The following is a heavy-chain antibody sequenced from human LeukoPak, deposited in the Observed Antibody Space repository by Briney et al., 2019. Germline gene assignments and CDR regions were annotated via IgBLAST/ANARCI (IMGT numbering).Heavy chain of an antibody. CDR1: GFTFSSYG. V-gene: IGHV3-33*01. CDR2: IWYDGSNK. CDR3: ARDGEFHCSSTSCYGGGFDY. D-gene: IGHD2-2*01. J-gene: IGHJ4*02. Sequence: GRSLRLSCAASGFTFSSYGMHWVRQAPGKGLEWVAVIWYDGSNKYYADSVKGRFTISRDNSKNTLYLQMNSLRAEDTAVYYCARDGEFHCSSTSCYGGGFDYWGQGTLVTVSS.